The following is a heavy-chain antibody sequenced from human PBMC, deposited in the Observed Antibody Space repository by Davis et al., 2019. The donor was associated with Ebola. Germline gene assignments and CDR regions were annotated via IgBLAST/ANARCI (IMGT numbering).Heavy chain of an antibody. CDR2: IYPGDSDT. CDR3: ARNPSGGYDIWYFDY. D-gene: IGHD3-9*01. V-gene: IGHV5-51*01. J-gene: IGHJ4*02. CDR1: GYSFTSYW. Sequence: GESLKISCKGSGYSFTSYWIGWVRQMPGKGLEWMGIIYPGDSDTRYSPSFQGQVTISADKSISTAYLQWSSLKASDTAMYYCARNPSGGYDIWYFDYWGQGTLVTVSS.